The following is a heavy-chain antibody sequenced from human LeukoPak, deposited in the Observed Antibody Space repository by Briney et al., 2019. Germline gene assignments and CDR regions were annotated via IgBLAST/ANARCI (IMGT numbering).Heavy chain of an antibody. CDR2: ISGSAGST. J-gene: IGHJ5*02. CDR1: GFTFSSYA. V-gene: IGHV3-23*01. CDR3: AKGPRVSLVYWFDP. Sequence: GSLRLSCAASGFTFSSYAMSWVRQAPGKGLEWVSFISGSAGSTNYADSVKGRFTISRDNSKNTLYLQMNSLRAEDTAVYYCAKGPRVSLVYWFDPWGQGTLVTVSS.